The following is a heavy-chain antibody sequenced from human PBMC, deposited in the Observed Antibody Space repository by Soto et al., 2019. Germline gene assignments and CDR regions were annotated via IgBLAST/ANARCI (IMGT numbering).Heavy chain of an antibody. CDR3: ARDKDRVRLGGNYYYAMDV. J-gene: IGHJ6*02. D-gene: IGHD5-12*01. V-gene: IGHV1-69*05. Sequence: QVQLVQSGAEVMQPGSSVRVSCKASGGTFSTSAISWVRQAPGQGLEWMGGIIPIFGTADYAQKFQGRVTITSDGITSTSLQEPRRPRTEDTAVYFCARDKDRVRLGGNYYYAMDVWGQGTTVTVSS. CDR2: IIPIFGTA. CDR1: GGTFSTSA.